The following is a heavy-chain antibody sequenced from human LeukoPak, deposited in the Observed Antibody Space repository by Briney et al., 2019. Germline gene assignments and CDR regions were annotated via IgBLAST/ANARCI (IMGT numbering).Heavy chain of an antibody. CDR2: ISGSGGST. D-gene: IGHD6-13*01. V-gene: IGHV3-23*01. Sequence: GGSLRLSCAASGFTFSTYAMSWVRQAPGKGLEWVSAISGSGGSTYYADSVKGRFTISRDNSKNTLYLQMNSLRAEDAAVYYCAKQVSSSSWYYFDYWGQGTLVTVSS. CDR3: AKQVSSSSWYYFDY. CDR1: GFTFSTYA. J-gene: IGHJ4*02.